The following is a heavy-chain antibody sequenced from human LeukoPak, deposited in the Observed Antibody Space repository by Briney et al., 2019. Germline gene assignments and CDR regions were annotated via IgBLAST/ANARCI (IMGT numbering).Heavy chain of an antibody. CDR1: GFTFSSYA. CDR3: AKDQRYSSSLGGFDY. Sequence: GGSLRLSCAASGFTFSSYAMSWVRQAPGQGLEWGSAISGSGGSTYYADSVKGRFTISRDNSKNTVYSQMSSLRAEDTALYYCAKDQRYSSSLGGFDYWGQGTLVTVSS. D-gene: IGHD6-6*01. CDR2: ISGSGGST. J-gene: IGHJ4*02. V-gene: IGHV3-23*01.